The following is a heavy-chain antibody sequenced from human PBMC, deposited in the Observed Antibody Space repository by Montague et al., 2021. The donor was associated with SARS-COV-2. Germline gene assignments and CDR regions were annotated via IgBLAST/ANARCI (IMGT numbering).Heavy chain of an antibody. D-gene: IGHD5-18*01. J-gene: IGHJ3*01. CDR2: IYYSGST. Sequence: TLSLTCTVSGGSIIDGGYSWTWIRQLPGKGLEWIGCIYYSGSTFYNPSLKSRLTISVDTSKNQFSLKLSSVTASDTAVYYCAREGGSFQLWLRGDDAYALWGQGTMVTVAS. V-gene: IGHV4-31*03. CDR3: AREGGSFQLWLRGDDAYAL. CDR1: GGSIIDGGYS.